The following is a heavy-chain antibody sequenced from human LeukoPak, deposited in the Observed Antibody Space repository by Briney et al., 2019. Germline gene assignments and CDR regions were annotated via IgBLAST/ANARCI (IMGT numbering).Heavy chain of an antibody. J-gene: IGHJ1*01. CDR2: IYHSGST. CDR1: GYSISSAYY. D-gene: IGHD3-22*01. V-gene: IGHV4-38-2*02. Sequence: PSETLSLSCTVSGYSISSAYYWGWIRQPPGKGLEWIGSIYHSGSTYYNPSLKSRVTMSVDTSKNQLSLKLSSVTAADTAVYYYAREKSSSYGLAQHWGQGTLVTVSS. CDR3: AREKSSSYGLAQH.